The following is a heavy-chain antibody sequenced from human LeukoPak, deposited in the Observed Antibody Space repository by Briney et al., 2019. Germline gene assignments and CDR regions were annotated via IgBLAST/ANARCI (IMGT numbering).Heavy chain of an antibody. CDR3: ARVGVTMTGYYGMDV. J-gene: IGHJ6*02. D-gene: IGHD3-22*01. CDR1: GGSISSGGYS. Sequence: SQTLSLTCTVSGGSISSGGYSWSWIRQHPGKGLEWIGYIYYSGSTYYNPSLKSRVTISVDTSKNQFSLKLSSVTAADTAVYYCARVGVTMTGYYGMDVWGQGTTVTVSS. V-gene: IGHV4-31*03. CDR2: IYYSGST.